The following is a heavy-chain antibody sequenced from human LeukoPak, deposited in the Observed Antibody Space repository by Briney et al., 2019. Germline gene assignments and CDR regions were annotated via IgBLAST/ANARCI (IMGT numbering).Heavy chain of an antibody. Sequence: PSETLSLTCTVSGGSISTYYWSWIRQPPGKGLEWIEYIYYSGSTNYNPSLKSRVTISVDTFKNQFSLKLSSVTAADTAVYYCARVGDGSSSWYPLHWGQGTLVTVSS. V-gene: IGHV4-59*08. CDR3: ARVGDGSSSWYPLH. CDR1: GGSISTYY. D-gene: IGHD6-13*01. CDR2: IYYSGST. J-gene: IGHJ4*02.